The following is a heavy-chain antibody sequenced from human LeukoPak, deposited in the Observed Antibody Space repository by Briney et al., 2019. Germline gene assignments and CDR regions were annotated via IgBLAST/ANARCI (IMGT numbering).Heavy chain of an antibody. D-gene: IGHD5-18*01. CDR3: ARENDRYGRIDY. Sequence: SETLSLTCTVSGDSINSDYWSWIRQPPGKGLEWIGYVSYSGSTDYNPSLKSRVIISIDTSKNQFSLRLSSVTAADTAVYYCARENDRYGRIDYWGQGTQVTVSS. CDR1: GDSINSDY. CDR2: VSYSGST. V-gene: IGHV4-59*01. J-gene: IGHJ4*02.